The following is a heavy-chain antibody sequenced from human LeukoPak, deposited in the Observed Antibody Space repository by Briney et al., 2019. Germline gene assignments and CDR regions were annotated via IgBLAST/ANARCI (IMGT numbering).Heavy chain of an antibody. V-gene: IGHV3-7*05. CDR1: GFTFSGSA. CDR3: ARDRRHIAVAGTDY. J-gene: IGHJ4*02. Sequence: GGSLRLSCAASGFTFSGSAMHWVRQASGKGLEWVANIKQDGSEKYYVDSVKGRFTISRDNAKNSLYLQMNSLRAEDTAVYYCARDRRHIAVAGTDYWGQGTLVTVSS. D-gene: IGHD6-19*01. CDR2: IKQDGSEK.